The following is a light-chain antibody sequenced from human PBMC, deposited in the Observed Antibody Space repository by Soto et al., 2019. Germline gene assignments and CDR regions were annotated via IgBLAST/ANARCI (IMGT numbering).Light chain of an antibody. Sequence: EMVMTQSPATLSVSPGERATLSCRASQSVSSNLAWYQQKPGQAPRLLIYDASTRATGIPARFSGSGSGIEFNLTISSLQSEDFAVYYCQQYNNWPPGTFGQGTKVEIK. J-gene: IGKJ1*01. V-gene: IGKV3-15*01. CDR2: DAS. CDR3: QQYNNWPPGT. CDR1: QSVSSN.